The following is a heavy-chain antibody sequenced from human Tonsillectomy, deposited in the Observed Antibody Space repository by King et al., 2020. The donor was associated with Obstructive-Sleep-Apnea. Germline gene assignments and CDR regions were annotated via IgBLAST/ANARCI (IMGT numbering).Heavy chain of an antibody. J-gene: IGHJ6*02. CDR2: IYYSGST. CDR1: GGSISSSSYY. V-gene: IGHV4-39*07. D-gene: IGHD6-13*01. Sequence: LQLQESGPGLVKPSETLSLTCTVSGGSISSSSYYWGWIRQPPGKGLEWIGSIYYSGSTYYNPSLKSRVTISVDTSKNQFSLKLSSVTAADTAVYYCARDTGSSWYNGMDVWGQGTTVTVSS. CDR3: ARDTGSSWYNGMDV.